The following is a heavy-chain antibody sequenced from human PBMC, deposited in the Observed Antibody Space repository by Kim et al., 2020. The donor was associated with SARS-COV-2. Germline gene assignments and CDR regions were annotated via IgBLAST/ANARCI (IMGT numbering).Heavy chain of an antibody. Sequence: GESLKISCKGSGYSFTSYWIGWVRQMPGKGLEWMGIIYPGDSDTRYSPSFQGQVTISADKSISTAYLQWSSLKASDTAMYYCARLERPNFGYCSSTSCSFNWYFDLWGRDTLVTVSS. J-gene: IGHJ2*01. CDR1: GYSFTSYW. D-gene: IGHD2-2*01. V-gene: IGHV5-51*01. CDR3: ARLERPNFGYCSSTSCSFNWYFDL. CDR2: IYPGDSDT.